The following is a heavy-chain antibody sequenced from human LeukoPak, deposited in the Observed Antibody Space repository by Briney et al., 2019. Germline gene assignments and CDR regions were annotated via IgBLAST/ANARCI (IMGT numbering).Heavy chain of an antibody. CDR2: IIPIFGKA. Sequence: SVKVSCKASGGTFSSYAITWVRQAPGQGLEWMGGIIPIFGKAKYAQKVQGRVTMSTDESTSTAYMELSSLRSEDTAVYYCAREGGITVFGVAQPGGAFDIWGQGTMVTVSS. D-gene: IGHD3-3*01. CDR3: AREGGITVFGVAQPGGAFDI. CDR1: GGTFSSYA. V-gene: IGHV1-69*05. J-gene: IGHJ3*02.